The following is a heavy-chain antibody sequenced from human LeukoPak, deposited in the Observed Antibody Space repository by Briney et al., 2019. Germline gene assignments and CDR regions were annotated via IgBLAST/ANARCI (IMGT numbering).Heavy chain of an antibody. CDR1: GGSISSGGYY. V-gene: IGHV4-31*03. J-gene: IGHJ4*02. Sequence: SQTLSLTCTVSGGSISSGGYYWSWIRQHPGKGLEWIGYIYYSGSTYYSPSLKSRVTISVDTSKNQFSLKLSSVTAADTAVYYCARVSNGDIVATIPTPDFDYWGQGTLVTVSS. D-gene: IGHD5-12*01. CDR2: IYYSGST. CDR3: ARVSNGDIVATIPTPDFDY.